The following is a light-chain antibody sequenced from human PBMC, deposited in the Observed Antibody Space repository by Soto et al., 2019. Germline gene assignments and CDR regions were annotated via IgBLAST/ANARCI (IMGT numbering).Light chain of an antibody. CDR2: GNS. CDR1: SSNIGAGYD. J-gene: IGLJ3*02. V-gene: IGLV1-40*01. CDR3: QSYDSSLGGWV. Sequence: QSVLTQPPSVSGAPGQRVTISCTGSSSNIGAGYDVHWYQQLPGTAPKLLIYGNSNRPSGVPDRFSGSKSGTSASLAITGLRAEDEADYYCQSYDSSLGGWVFGGGTKVTVL.